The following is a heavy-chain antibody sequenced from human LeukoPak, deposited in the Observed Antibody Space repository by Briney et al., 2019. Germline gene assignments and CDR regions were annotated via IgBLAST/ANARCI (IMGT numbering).Heavy chain of an antibody. V-gene: IGHV3-23*01. CDR3: AKRNYGDYGSFDY. J-gene: IGHJ4*02. CDR2: ISGSGGST. Sequence: HPGGSLRLSCAASGLTFSSYAMSWVRQAPGKGLEWVSAISGSGGSTYYADSVKGRFTISRDNSKNTLYLQMNSLRAEDTAVYYCAKRNYGDYGSFDYWGQGTLVTVSS. D-gene: IGHD4-17*01. CDR1: GLTFSSYA.